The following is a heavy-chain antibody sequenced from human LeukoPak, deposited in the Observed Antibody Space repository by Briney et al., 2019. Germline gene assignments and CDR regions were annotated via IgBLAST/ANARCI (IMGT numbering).Heavy chain of an antibody. Sequence: SQTLSLTCAISGDSVSSNSAAWNWIRQSPSRGLKWLGRTYYRSKWYNDYAVSVKSRITINPDTSKNQFSLQLNSVTPEDTAVYYCARDPPVIPIAAAGTIFDNYYGMDVWGQGTTVTVSS. V-gene: IGHV6-1*01. J-gene: IGHJ6*02. CDR1: GDSVSSNSAA. CDR3: ARDPPVIPIAAAGTIFDNYYGMDV. D-gene: IGHD6-13*01. CDR2: TYYRSKWYN.